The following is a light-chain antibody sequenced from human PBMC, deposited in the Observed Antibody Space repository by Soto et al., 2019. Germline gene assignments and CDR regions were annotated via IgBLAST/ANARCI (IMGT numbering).Light chain of an antibody. V-gene: IGKV3-15*01. Sequence: EIVMTQSPATLSVSPGERATLSCRASQSITRNLAWYQQKPGQAPRLLISAAYSRATDVPARFSGSGSGTEFSLTISSLQSKDFAIYYCQQYNNWPYTFGQGTKLEIK. CDR2: AAY. CDR3: QQYNNWPYT. CDR1: QSITRN. J-gene: IGKJ2*01.